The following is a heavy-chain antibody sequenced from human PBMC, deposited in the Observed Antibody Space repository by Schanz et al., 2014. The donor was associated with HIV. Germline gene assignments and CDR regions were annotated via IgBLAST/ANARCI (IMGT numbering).Heavy chain of an antibody. Sequence: QLQLVESGGGGVRPGTSLRLSWAASGFTFSDHGMHWVRQAPGKGPEWAAVIWYAGSNKYYADSVKGRFTISRDNAKNSLYLQLNSLRAEDTAVYYCARSPWLRDDGLDIWGQGTMVTVSS. V-gene: IGHV3-33*01. CDR1: GFTFSDHG. CDR3: ARSPWLRDDGLDI. J-gene: IGHJ3*02. D-gene: IGHD6-19*01. CDR2: IWYAGSNK.